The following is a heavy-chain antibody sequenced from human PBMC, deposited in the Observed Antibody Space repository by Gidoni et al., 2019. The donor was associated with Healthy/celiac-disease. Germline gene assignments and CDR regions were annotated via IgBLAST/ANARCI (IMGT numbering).Heavy chain of an antibody. V-gene: IGHV4-34*01. CDR2: INHSGSA. Sequence: QVQLQQWGAGLLKPSDTVSLTCAVDGGSFSGYYWSWIRQPPGKGLGWIGEINHSGSANYNPALKSRVTISVDTSKNQFSLKLSSVTAADTAVYFCARGFRPAGTWNYYYYYMDDWGKGTTVTVSS. CDR1: GGSFSGYY. D-gene: IGHD6-13*01. J-gene: IGHJ6*03. CDR3: ARGFRPAGTWNYYYYYMDD.